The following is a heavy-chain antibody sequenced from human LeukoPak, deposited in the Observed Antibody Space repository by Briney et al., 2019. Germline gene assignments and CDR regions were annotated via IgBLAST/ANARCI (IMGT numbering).Heavy chain of an antibody. V-gene: IGHV4-39*07. D-gene: IGHD2-21*01. CDR1: GGSISSSSYY. CDR3: ARGDSFGAFDI. Sequence: PLETLSLTCTVSGGSISSSSYYWGWIRQPPGKGLEWIGSIYQSGSTYYNPSLKGRVTISIDTSKNQFSLKLSSVTAAGTAVYYCARGDSFGAFDIWGQGTMVTVSS. CDR2: IYQSGST. J-gene: IGHJ3*02.